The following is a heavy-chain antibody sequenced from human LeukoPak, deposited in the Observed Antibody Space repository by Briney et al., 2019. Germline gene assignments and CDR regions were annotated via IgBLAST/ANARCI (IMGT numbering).Heavy chain of an antibody. D-gene: IGHD6-19*01. CDR2: ISYDGSNK. J-gene: IGHJ4*02. Sequence: PGGSLRLSCAASGFTFSSYAMHWVRQAPGKGLEWVAVISYDGSNKYYADSVKGRFTISRDNSKNTLYLQMNSLRAEGTAVYYCASPAVAGISNFDYWGQGTLVTVSS. V-gene: IGHV3-30-3*01. CDR3: ASPAVAGISNFDY. CDR1: GFTFSSYA.